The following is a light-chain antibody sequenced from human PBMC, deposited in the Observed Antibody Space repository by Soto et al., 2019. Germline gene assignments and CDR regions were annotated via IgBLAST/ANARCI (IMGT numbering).Light chain of an antibody. J-gene: IGKJ3*01. CDR3: QHYSSSPPEFT. CDR2: GAS. V-gene: IGKV3-20*01. Sequence: IVLTQSPGTLSLSPGERATLSCRASQSVSSSYLAWYQQRPGRAPRLLIFGASYRATGIPDRFSGSGSGTDFTLTISRLEPEDFAVYYCQHYSSSPPEFTFGPGTKVDSK. CDR1: QSVSSSY.